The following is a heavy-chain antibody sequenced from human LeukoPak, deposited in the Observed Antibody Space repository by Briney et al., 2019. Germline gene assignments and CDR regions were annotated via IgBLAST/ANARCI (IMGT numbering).Heavy chain of an antibody. CDR3: AKCHIRMSTVCFFDA. Sequence: GGSLRLSCAASGFTFSSYAMNWVRQAPGKGLEWVSGIGVRGDDTYYADSVKGRFTISRDNSDNTLYLQMNSLRAEDTAIYYCAKCHIRMSTVCFFDAWGQGTRVTVSS. CDR1: GFTFSSYA. J-gene: IGHJ4*02. V-gene: IGHV3-23*01. D-gene: IGHD5/OR15-5a*01. CDR2: IGVRGDDT.